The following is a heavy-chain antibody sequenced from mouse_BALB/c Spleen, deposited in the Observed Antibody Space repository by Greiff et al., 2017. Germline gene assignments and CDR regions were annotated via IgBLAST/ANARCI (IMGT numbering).Heavy chain of an antibody. V-gene: IGHV1-54*01. D-gene: IGHD1-2*01. CDR3: ARAYYGWAMDY. Sequence: QVQLKQSGAELVRPGASVKVSCKASGYAFTNYLIEWVKQRPGQGLEWIGVINPGSGGTNYNEKFKGKATMTADKSSSTAYMQLSSLTSDDSAVYFCARAYYGWAMDYWGQGTSVTVSS. CDR2: INPGSGGT. CDR1: GYAFTNYL. J-gene: IGHJ4*01.